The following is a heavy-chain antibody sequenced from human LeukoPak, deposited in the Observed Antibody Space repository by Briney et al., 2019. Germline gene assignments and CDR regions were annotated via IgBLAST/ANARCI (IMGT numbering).Heavy chain of an antibody. CDR2: ISYDGSNK. Sequence: GGSLRLSCAASGFTFSNFGMHWVRQAPGKGLEWVAVISYDGSNKYYADSVKGRFTISRDNSKNTLYLQMNSLRAEDTAVYYCARDFKRGSVAVQVDYWGQGTLVTVSS. CDR3: ARDFKRGSVAVQVDY. J-gene: IGHJ4*02. D-gene: IGHD6-19*01. V-gene: IGHV3-30*19. CDR1: GFTFSNFG.